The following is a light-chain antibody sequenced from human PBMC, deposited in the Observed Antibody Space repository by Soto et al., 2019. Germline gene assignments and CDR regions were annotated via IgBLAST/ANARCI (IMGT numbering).Light chain of an antibody. J-gene: IGLJ1*01. CDR2: EVS. CDR3: SSYRSDTTYV. CDR1: SSDVGGYNY. V-gene: IGLV2-14*01. Sequence: QSALTQPASVSGSPGQSITISCTGTSSDVGGYNYVSWYLHHPGKAPKPMIHEVSDRPSGISIRFSGSKSGNTASLTISGLQAEDEADYYCSSYRSDTTYVFGAGTKVTVL.